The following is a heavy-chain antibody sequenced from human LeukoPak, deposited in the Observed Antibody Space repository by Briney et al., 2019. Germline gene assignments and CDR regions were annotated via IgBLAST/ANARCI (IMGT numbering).Heavy chain of an antibody. V-gene: IGHV1-18*01. CDR1: GYTFTSYG. CDR2: ISAYNGNT. Sequence: GASVKVSCKASGYTFTSYGISWVRQAPGQGLEWMGWISAYNGNTNYAQKLQGRVTMTTDTSTITAYMELRSLRSDDTAVYYCARGDGDYLWSGFDPWGQETLVTVSS. D-gene: IGHD3-3*01. CDR3: ARGDGDYLWSGFDP. J-gene: IGHJ5*02.